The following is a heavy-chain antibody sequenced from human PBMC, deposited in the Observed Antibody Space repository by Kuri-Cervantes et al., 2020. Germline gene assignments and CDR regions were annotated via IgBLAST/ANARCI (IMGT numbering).Heavy chain of an antibody. CDR2: INHRGST. J-gene: IGHJ6*03. CDR3: AVGGIAARYYYYYMDV. Sequence: SETLSLTCSVYGGSFSGYYWSWIRQPPGKGLEWIGEINHRGSTNYNPSLKSGVTISVDTSKNQFSLKLSSVTAADTAVYDCAVGGIAARYYYYYMDVWGKGTTVTVSS. D-gene: IGHD6-6*01. V-gene: IGHV4-34*01. CDR1: GGSFSGYY.